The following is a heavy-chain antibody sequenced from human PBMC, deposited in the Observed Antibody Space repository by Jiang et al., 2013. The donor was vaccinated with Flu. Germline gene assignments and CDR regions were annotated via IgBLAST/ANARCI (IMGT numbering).Heavy chain of an antibody. J-gene: IGHJ6*04. CDR1: GGSFSGYY. Sequence: LKPSETLSLTCAVYGGSFSGYYWSWIRQPPGKGLEWIGEINHSGSTNXNPSLKSRVTISVDTSKNQFSLKLSSVTAADTAVYYCARGVPGSVATYYYYGMDVWGKGTTVTVSS. V-gene: IGHV4-34*01. CDR2: INHSGST. CDR3: ARGVPGSVATYYYYGMDV. D-gene: IGHD5-12*01.